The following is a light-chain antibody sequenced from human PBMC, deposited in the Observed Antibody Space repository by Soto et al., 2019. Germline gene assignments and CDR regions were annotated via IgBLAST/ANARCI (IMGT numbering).Light chain of an antibody. CDR3: QQYGTSEII. J-gene: IGKJ5*01. Sequence: IVLTQSPGTLSLSPGERATLSCRASQSVSSNFLAWCQEKPGQAPRLLIYGASTRATGIPARFSGSGSGTDFTLTISRLEPEDFAVFYCQQYGTSEIIFGQGTRLEIK. CDR1: QSVSSNF. CDR2: GAS. V-gene: IGKV3-20*01.